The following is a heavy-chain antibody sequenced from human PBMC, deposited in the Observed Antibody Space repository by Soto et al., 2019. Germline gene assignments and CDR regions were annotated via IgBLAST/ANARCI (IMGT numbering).Heavy chain of an antibody. CDR2: IKRRADGGTT. Sequence: EVQLVESGGGLVKPGGSLSLSCAASGFTFSNVWMSWVRQAPGKGLEWVGRIKRRADGGTTDYATPVRGRFTVSRDDSKNTLYLQRNSLKTEDTAVYYCTAGYCSGGSCYSVVYWGQGTLVTVSS. D-gene: IGHD2-15*01. CDR1: GFTFSNVW. V-gene: IGHV3-15*01. CDR3: TAGYCSGGSCYSVVY. J-gene: IGHJ4*02.